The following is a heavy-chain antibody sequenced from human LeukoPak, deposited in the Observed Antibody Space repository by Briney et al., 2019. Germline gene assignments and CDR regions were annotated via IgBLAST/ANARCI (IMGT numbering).Heavy chain of an antibody. V-gene: IGHV4-39*07. D-gene: IGHD2-2*02. CDR3: ARGTFAVVVPAAIPPSWFDP. J-gene: IGHJ5*02. Sequence: PSETLSLTCTVSGGSISSSSYYWGWIRQPPGKGLEWIGSIYYSGSTNYNPSLKSRVTISVDTSKNQFSLKLSSVTAADTAVYYCARGTFAVVVPAAIPPSWFDPWGQGTLVTVSS. CDR2: IYYSGST. CDR1: GGSISSSSYY.